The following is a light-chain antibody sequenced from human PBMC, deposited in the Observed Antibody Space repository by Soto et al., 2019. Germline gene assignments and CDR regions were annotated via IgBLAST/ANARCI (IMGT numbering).Light chain of an antibody. Sequence: QAVVTQPASVSGSPGQSITISCTGTSSDVGGYKYVSWYQHHPGKAPKLMIYEVNNRPSGVSNRFSGSKSGNTASLTISGIQAEDEADYYCSSSISRTNLVVFGGGTKLTVL. CDR2: EVN. CDR3: SSSISRTNLVV. CDR1: SSDVGGYKY. J-gene: IGLJ2*01. V-gene: IGLV2-14*01.